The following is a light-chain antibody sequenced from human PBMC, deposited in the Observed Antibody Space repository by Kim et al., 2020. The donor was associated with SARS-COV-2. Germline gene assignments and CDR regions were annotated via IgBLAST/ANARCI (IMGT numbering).Light chain of an antibody. CDR3: QQYGWLST. CDR1: QSINSN. CDR2: GAS. J-gene: IGKJ2*01. Sequence: LSVSPGERATLSCRSSQSINSNLAWYQQKLGQAPRLLFYGASTRATGIPARFSGSGSGTEFTLTISSLQSEDFAVYYCQQYGWLSTFGQGTKLEIK. V-gene: IGKV3-15*01.